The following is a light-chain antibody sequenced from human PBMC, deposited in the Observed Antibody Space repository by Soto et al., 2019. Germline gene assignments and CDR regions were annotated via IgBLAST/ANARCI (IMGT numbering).Light chain of an antibody. J-gene: IGKJ5*01. CDR2: GAS. CDR1: QSVSSSY. Sequence: EIVLTQSPGTLSLSPGEGATLSCRASQSVSSSYIAWYQQRPGQTPSLLIYGASTRATGIPDRFSGSGSGTHFTLTISRLEPEDFAVYYCQQYGSSPGITFGQGTRLEIK. V-gene: IGKV3-20*01. CDR3: QQYGSSPGIT.